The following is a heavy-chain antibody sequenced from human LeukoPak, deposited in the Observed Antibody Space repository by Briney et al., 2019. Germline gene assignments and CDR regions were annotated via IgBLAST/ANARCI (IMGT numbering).Heavy chain of an antibody. J-gene: IGHJ4*02. D-gene: IGHD3-10*01. Sequence: LRLSCAASGFTFSNYGMHWVRQAPGKGLEWVAVIWYDGSNKYYPDSVKGRFTISRDNSKNTLYMQMNSLRAEDTAVYYCARDRITMVRGVIHLLQPWGQGTLVTVSS. CDR1: GFTFSNYG. CDR2: IWYDGSNK. CDR3: ARDRITMVRGVIHLLQP. V-gene: IGHV3-33*01.